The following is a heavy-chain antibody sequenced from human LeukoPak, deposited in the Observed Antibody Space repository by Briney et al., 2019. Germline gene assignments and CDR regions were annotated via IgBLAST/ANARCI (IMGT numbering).Heavy chain of an antibody. D-gene: IGHD6-13*01. CDR3: TASSSWRYYFDY. J-gene: IGHJ4*02. CDR2: VKSKTDGGTT. V-gene: IGHV3-15*07. Sequence: GGSLRLSCVASGVTLSNYAMNWVRQAPGKGLEWVGRVKSKTDGGTTDYAAPVKGRFTISGDDSKNMLYLQMNSLKAEDTAVYYCTASSSWRYYFDYWGQGTLVTVSS. CDR1: GVTLSNYA.